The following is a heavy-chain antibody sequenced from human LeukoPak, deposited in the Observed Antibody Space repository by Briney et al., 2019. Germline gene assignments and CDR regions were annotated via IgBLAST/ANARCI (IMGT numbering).Heavy chain of an antibody. Sequence: QPGASLLLSCAASGFTFSSYAMSWVRQAPGKGLEWVSAISGSGGSTYYADSVKGRFTISRDNSKNTLYLQMNSLRAEDTAVYYCAKDPDYDILTGYHRGFDPWGQGTLVTVSS. CDR3: AKDPDYDILTGYHRGFDP. CDR1: GFTFSSYA. V-gene: IGHV3-23*01. D-gene: IGHD3-9*01. CDR2: ISGSGGST. J-gene: IGHJ5*02.